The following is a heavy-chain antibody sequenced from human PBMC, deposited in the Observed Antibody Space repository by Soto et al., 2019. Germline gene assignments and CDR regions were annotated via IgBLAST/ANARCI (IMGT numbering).Heavy chain of an antibody. J-gene: IGHJ6*02. CDR1: GYTFTTYG. V-gene: IGHV1-18*01. CDR2: ISAYNGNT. CDR3: ARDEYYSLGSPYGMDV. Sequence: QVQLVQSGAEVKNPGASVKVSCKASGYTFTTYGISWVRQAPGQGLEWMGWISAYNGNTNYAQKLQGRVTMTTDTSTSTAYMELRSLRSDETAVYYCARDEYYSLGSPYGMDVWGQGTTVTVSS. D-gene: IGHD3-10*01.